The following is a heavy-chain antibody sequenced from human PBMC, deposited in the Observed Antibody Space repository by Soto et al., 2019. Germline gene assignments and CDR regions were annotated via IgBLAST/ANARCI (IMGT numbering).Heavy chain of an antibody. J-gene: IGHJ4*02. CDR2: SNPNSGAT. Sequence: QVHLVQSGAEVKKPGASVKVSCKTSGYSFIDYYIHWVRQAPGQGLEWMGWSNPNSGATTYAEKFHGRVTMTRDRSITTAYMELSRLRSDDTAVYFCERDMVSTIGDFDFWGQGTPVTVSS. V-gene: IGHV1-2*02. CDR1: GYSFIDYY. CDR3: ERDMVSTIGDFDF. D-gene: IGHD5-12*01.